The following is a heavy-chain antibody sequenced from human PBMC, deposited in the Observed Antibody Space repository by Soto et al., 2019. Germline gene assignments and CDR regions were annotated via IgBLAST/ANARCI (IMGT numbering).Heavy chain of an antibody. Sequence: QVQLQQWGAGLLKPSETLSLTCAVYGGSFSGYDWTWIRQPPGTGLEWIGEINHSGSTNYNPSLKRRVTISVDTSQKQFSLKLTSVTAADPAVYYCARDKITGLFDYWGQGTLVTVSS. J-gene: IGHJ4*02. CDR1: GGSFSGYD. V-gene: IGHV4-34*01. CDR3: ARDKITGLFDY. CDR2: INHSGST. D-gene: IGHD2-8*02.